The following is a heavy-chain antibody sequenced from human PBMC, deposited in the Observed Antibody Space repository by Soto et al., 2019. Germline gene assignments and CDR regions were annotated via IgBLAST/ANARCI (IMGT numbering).Heavy chain of an antibody. CDR1: GYSFAGYW. V-gene: IGHV5-10-1*01. Sequence: GEFLKISCKGSGYSFAGYWITWVRQKPGKGLEWMGRIDPSDSQTYYSPSFRGHVTISVTKSITTVFLQWSSLRASDTAMYYCARQIYDSDTGPNFQYYFDSWGQGTPVTVSS. D-gene: IGHD3-22*01. CDR2: IDPSDSQT. J-gene: IGHJ4*02. CDR3: ARQIYDSDTGPNFQYYFDS.